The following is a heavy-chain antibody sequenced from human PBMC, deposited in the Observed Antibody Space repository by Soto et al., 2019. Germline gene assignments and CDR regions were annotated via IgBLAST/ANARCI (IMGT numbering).Heavy chain of an antibody. J-gene: IGHJ6*02. CDR1: GGSISSGGYY. V-gene: IGHV4-31*03. CDR3: ARGGYYDSSGYYPPDYGMDV. CDR2: IYYSGST. D-gene: IGHD3-22*01. Sequence: SETLSLTCTVSGGSISSGGYYWSWIRQHPGKGLEWIGYIYYSGSTYYNPSLKSRVTISVDTSKNQFSLKLSSVTAADTAVYYCARGGYYDSSGYYPPDYGMDVWGQGTTVTVSS.